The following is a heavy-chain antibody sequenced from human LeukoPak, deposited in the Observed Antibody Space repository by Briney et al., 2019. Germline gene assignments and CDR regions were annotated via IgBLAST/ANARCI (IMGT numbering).Heavy chain of an antibody. CDR2: INHSGST. V-gene: IGHV4-34*01. CDR3: ARGLREDDY. CDR1: GGSFSGYY. Sequence: PSETLSLTCAVYGGSFSGYYWSWIRQPPGKGLEWIGEINHSGSTNYNPSLKSRVPISVDTAKNQFSLKLSSVTAADTAVYYCARGLREDDYGGQGTLVTVSS. J-gene: IGHJ4*02. D-gene: IGHD1-26*01.